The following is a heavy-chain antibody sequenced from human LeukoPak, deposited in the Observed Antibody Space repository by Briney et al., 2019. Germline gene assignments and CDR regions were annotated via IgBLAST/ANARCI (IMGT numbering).Heavy chain of an antibody. J-gene: IGHJ3*02. CDR1: GGTFTSYA. D-gene: IGHD3-22*01. Sequence: SVKVSCKASGGTFTSYAISWVRQAPGQGLEWMGGIIPIFGTAIYAQKFQGRVTITADESTSTAYMELSSLRSEDTAVYYCARQWLWPSDAFDIWGQGTMVTVSS. CDR3: ARQWLWPSDAFDI. CDR2: IIPIFGTA. V-gene: IGHV1-69*13.